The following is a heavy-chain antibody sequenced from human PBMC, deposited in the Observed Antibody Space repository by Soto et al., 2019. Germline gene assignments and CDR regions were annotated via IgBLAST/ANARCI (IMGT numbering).Heavy chain of an antibody. J-gene: IGHJ6*02. CDR3: AREGLTGTIGLYYYYGLDV. Sequence: SETLSLTCAVSGGSISSGGYSWSLIRQPPGKGLEWIGYIYHSGSTYYNPSLKSRVTISVDRSKNQFSLKLSSVTAADTAVYYCAREGLTGTIGLYYYYGLDVWGQGTTVTVSS. CDR1: GGSISSGGYS. D-gene: IGHD1-7*01. CDR2: IYHSGST. V-gene: IGHV4-30-2*01.